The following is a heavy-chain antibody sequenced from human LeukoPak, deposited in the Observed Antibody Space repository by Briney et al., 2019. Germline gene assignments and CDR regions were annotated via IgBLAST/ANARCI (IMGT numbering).Heavy chain of an antibody. CDR3: ARGGVYENGFDP. J-gene: IGHJ5*02. CDR2: INHNSGVT. CDR1: GYTFTGYY. Sequence: ASLKLSCKASGYTFTGYYMHWIRQAPGHGLEWMGWINHNSGVTNYAQKFQGRVTMTRDASITTAYMGLSRLGSDDTAVYSCARGGVYENGFDPWGQGTLVTVSS. V-gene: IGHV1-2*02. D-gene: IGHD2-8*01.